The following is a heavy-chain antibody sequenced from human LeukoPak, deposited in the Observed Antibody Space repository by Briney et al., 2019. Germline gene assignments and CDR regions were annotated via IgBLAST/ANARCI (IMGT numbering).Heavy chain of an antibody. CDR3: AGSMATIPTPGGY. J-gene: IGHJ4*02. Sequence: ETLSLTCAVYGGSFSGYYWSWIRQSPGKGLEWVSAISGSGGSTYYADSVKGRFTISRDNAKNTLYLQMNSLRAEDTAVYYCAGSMATIPTPGGYWGQGTLVTVSS. CDR2: ISGSGGST. D-gene: IGHD5-24*01. CDR1: GGSFSGYY. V-gene: IGHV3-23*01.